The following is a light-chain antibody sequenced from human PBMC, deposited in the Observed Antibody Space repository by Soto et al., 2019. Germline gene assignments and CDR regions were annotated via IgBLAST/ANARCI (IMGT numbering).Light chain of an antibody. V-gene: IGLV2-8*01. CDR3: TSYAGSNNLV. Sequence: QSALTQPPSASGSPGQSVTISCTGTSSDIGGYNYVSWYQQHPGKAPKLIIYEVSKRPSGVPDRSSGSKSGNTASLTVSGLQAEDEADYYCTSYAGSNNLVFAGGTKVTVL. CDR2: EVS. J-gene: IGLJ3*02. CDR1: SSDIGGYNY.